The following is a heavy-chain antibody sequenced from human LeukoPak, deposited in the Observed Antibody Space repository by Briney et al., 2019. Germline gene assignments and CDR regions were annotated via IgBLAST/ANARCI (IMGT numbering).Heavy chain of an antibody. D-gene: IGHD6-13*01. CDR1: GYTLTELS. CDR2: INPNSGGT. CDR3: ARVDSSSWTNYYYYYMDV. Sequence: WASVKVSCKVSGYTLTELSMHWVRQAPGQGLEWMGWINPNSGGTNYAQKFQGRVTMTRDTSISTAYMELSRLRSDDTAVYYCARVDSSSWTNYYYYYMDVWGKGTTVTVSS. V-gene: IGHV1-2*02. J-gene: IGHJ6*03.